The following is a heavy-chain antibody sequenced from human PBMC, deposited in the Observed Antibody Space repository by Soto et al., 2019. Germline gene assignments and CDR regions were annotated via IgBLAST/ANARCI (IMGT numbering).Heavy chain of an antibody. D-gene: IGHD3-16*01. CDR3: AREGGESSDGLYYFDS. V-gene: IGHV4-30-4*01. CDR2: IYYSGNT. CDR1: GGSTSSDNY. Sequence: PSETLSLTCTVSGGSTSSDNYWSWIRQPPGKGLEWIGHIYYSGNTDYDPSLKSRLAISIDTSKNQFSLKLSSVTAADTAVYFCAREGGESSDGLYYFDSWGQGSLVTVSS. J-gene: IGHJ4*02.